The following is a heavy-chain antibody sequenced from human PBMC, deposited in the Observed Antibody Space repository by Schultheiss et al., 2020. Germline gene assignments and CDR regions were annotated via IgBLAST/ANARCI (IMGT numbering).Heavy chain of an antibody. CDR3: THTPPHYLYGDYGYFDA. Sequence: SGPTLVKPTQTLTLTCTFSGFSLSTSGVGVGWIRQPPGKALEWLALIYWDDDKRYSPSLKSRLTITKDTSKNQVVLTMTNMDPVDTATYYCTHTPPHYLYGDYGYFDAWGQGSLVTVSA. V-gene: IGHV2-5*02. J-gene: IGHJ4*02. D-gene: IGHD4-17*01. CDR2: IYWDDDK. CDR1: GFSLSTSGVG.